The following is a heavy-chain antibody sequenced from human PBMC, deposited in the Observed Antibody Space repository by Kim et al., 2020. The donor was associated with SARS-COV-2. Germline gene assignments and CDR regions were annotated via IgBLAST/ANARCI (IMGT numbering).Heavy chain of an antibody. D-gene: IGHD3-16*01. Sequence: SETLSLTCSASGGSFNTSEYYWAWIRQSPGRGLEWIASIFYTGSMYFNPSLKSRVTMSVDTSRNRFSLRLTSVTAGDSSIYFCTRHCRKGARTDV. J-gene: IGHJ3*01. CDR2: IFYTGSM. CDR3: TRHCRKGARTDV. V-gene: IGHV4-39*01. CDR1: GGSFNTSEYY.